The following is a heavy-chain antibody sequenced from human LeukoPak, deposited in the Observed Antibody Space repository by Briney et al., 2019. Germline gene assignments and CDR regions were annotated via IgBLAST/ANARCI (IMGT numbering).Heavy chain of an antibody. J-gene: IGHJ6*02. CDR1: GYSFTSYW. Sequence: GESLKISCKGSGYSFTSYWIGWVRQMPGKGLEWMGIIYPGDSDTRYSPSFQGQVTISADRSISTAYLQWSSLKASDTAMYYCARPSPYYYYGMDVWGQGTTVTVSS. V-gene: IGHV5-51*01. CDR2: IYPGDSDT. CDR3: ARPSPYYYYGMDV.